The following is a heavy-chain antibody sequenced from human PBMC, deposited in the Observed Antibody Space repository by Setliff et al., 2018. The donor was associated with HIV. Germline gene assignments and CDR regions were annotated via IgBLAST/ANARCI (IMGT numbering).Heavy chain of an antibody. V-gene: IGHV3-23*05. J-gene: IGHJ4*02. CDR2: IDPTGTYT. CDR1: GLTLSTYS. Sequence: PGGSLRLSCAASGLTLSTYSMSWVRQAPGKGLEWVSAIDPTGTYTYYADAVKGRFTISRDNFRNTLYLQMNSLTAEDTAVYYCAKVDNGHCTSASCRDFDYWGQGTLVTVSS. CDR3: AKVDNGHCTSASCRDFDY. D-gene: IGHD2-2*03.